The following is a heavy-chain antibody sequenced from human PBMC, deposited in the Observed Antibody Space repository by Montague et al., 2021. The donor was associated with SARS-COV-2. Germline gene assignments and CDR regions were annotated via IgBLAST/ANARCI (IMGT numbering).Heavy chain of an antibody. V-gene: IGHV6-1*01. CDR1: GDSVSINSGT. Sequence: CAISGDSVSINSGTWNWVRLSPSRGLEWLGRTYYRSEWYSDYSVSVKSRISINPDTSKNQFSLQLNSVTPENTTVYYCARAERESCGDGNCYQYFFNYWGQGTPVTVSS. CDR3: ARAERESCGDGNCYQYFFNY. J-gene: IGHJ4*01. CDR2: TYYRSEWYS. D-gene: IGHD2-15*01.